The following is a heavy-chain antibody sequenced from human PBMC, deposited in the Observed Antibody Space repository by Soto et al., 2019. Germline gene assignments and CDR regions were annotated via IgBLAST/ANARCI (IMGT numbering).Heavy chain of an antibody. J-gene: IGHJ4*02. CDR3: ARDSPYRSSALMGT. Sequence: ASLKVSCETSGYTFTEYYVFWVRQAPGQGLEWMGWINPNNGVTKYAQRFLGRVTMTRDTSISTAYMEVSRLGSDDTAVYFCARDSPYRSSALMGTWGQVSLVTAYS. V-gene: IGHV1-2*02. D-gene: IGHD6-13*01. CDR2: INPNNGVT. CDR1: GYTFTEYY.